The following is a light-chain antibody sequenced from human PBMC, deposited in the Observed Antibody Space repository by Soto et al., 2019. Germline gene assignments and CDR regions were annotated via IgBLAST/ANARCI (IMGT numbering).Light chain of an antibody. CDR2: DAS. J-gene: IGKJ3*01. Sequence: ESVLTQSPGTLSLSPGDRATLSCRASQSVRSGHLAWYQQKPGQAPRLVIYDASTRATGIPDRFSGGGSGTDFTHTISRVEPEDFAVYYCHQYGRSASSITFGPGTKVEIK. V-gene: IGKV3-20*01. CDR1: QSVRSGH. CDR3: HQYGRSASSIT.